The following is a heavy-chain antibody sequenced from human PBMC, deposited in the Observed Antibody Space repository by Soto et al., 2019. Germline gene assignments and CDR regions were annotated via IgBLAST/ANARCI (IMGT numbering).Heavy chain of an antibody. CDR3: ARWWFGEFFDY. CDR2: IYYSGRA. V-gene: IGHV4-39*07. Sequence: SETLSLTCTVSGGSITSSSYYWGWIRQPPGKGLEWIGSIYYSGRAYYSTSLKSRVTISIDRSKNQFSLKLSSVTAADTAVYYCARWWFGEFFDYWGQGTLVTVSS. J-gene: IGHJ4*02. D-gene: IGHD3-10*01. CDR1: GGSITSSSYY.